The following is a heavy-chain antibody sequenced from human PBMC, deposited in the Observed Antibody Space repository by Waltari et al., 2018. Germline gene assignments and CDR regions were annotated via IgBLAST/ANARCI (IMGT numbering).Heavy chain of an antibody. CDR3: AKDPNHYYDSSGYYDY. CDR1: GFTFSSYA. D-gene: IGHD3-22*01. J-gene: IGHJ4*02. Sequence: EVQLLESGGGLVQPGGSLRLSCAASGFTFSSYAMSWVRQAPGKGLEWVSAISGSGGSTYYADSVKGRFTISRDNSKNTLYLQMNSPRAEDTAVYYCAKDPNHYYDSSGYYDYWGQGTLVTVSS. V-gene: IGHV3-23*01. CDR2: ISGSGGST.